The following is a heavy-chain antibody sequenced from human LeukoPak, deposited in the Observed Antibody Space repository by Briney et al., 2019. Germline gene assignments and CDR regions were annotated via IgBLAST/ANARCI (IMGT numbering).Heavy chain of an antibody. CDR1: GYTFTGYY. CDR2: INPNSGGT. D-gene: IGHD2-2*01. J-gene: IGHJ4*02. V-gene: IGHV1-2*02. CDR3: ARDMGYCSSTSCYGDY. Sequence: ASVKVSCKASGYTFTGYYMHWVRQAPGQGLEWMGWINPNSGGTNYAQKFQGRVTMTRDTSISTAYMELSRLRSDDTAVYYCARDMGYCSSTSCYGDYWGQGTLVTVSS.